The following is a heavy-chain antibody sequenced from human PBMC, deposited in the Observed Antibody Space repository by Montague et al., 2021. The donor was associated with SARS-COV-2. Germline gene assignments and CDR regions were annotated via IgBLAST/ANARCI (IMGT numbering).Heavy chain of an antibody. V-gene: IGHV4-39*07. CDR2: IYDTGST. CDR3: ARGRRMILPVVNTRDGFDI. J-gene: IGHJ3*02. Sequence: SETLSLTCTVSGGSISSSTYYWAWIRQPPGKGLEWIGSIYDTGSTYYNPSLKSRVTISVDTSKNQFSLKLSSVTAADTAVYYCARGRRMILPVVNTRDGFDIWGQGTMVTVSS. D-gene: IGHD3-22*01. CDR1: GGSISSSTYY.